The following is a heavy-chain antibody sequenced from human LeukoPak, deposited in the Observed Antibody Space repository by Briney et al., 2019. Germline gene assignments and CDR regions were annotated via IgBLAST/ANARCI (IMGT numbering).Heavy chain of an antibody. J-gene: IGHJ6*03. CDR3: ARVYSSSWYFPDYYYYYMDV. D-gene: IGHD6-13*01. Sequence: GGSLRLSCAASGFTFSSYEMNWVRQAPGKGLEWVSYISSSGSTIYYADSVKGRFTISRDNAKNSLYLQMNSLRAEDTAVYYCARVYSSSWYFPDYYYYYMDVWGKGTTVTVSS. CDR2: ISSSGSTI. V-gene: IGHV3-48*03. CDR1: GFTFSSYE.